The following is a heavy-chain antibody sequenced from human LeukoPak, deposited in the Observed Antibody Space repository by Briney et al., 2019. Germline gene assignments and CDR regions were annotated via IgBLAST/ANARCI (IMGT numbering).Heavy chain of an antibody. Sequence: PSETLSLARTVSGGSIISYYWSWIRQPAGQGLEWIGRMYTSSSTNYNPSLKTRVTMSVDTSKNQFSLKLSSVTAADAAVYYCARDRTYYYDGSGYYLFDPWGQGTLVTVSS. D-gene: IGHD3-22*01. CDR1: GGSIISYY. J-gene: IGHJ5*02. CDR3: ARDRTYYYDGSGYYLFDP. V-gene: IGHV4-4*07. CDR2: MYTSSST.